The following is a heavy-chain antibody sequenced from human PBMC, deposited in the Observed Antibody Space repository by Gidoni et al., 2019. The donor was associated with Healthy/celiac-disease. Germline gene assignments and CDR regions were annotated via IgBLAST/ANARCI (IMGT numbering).Heavy chain of an antibody. J-gene: IGHJ6*02. CDR1: GLTVSSKF. D-gene: IGHD2-2*01. Sequence: VQLVESGGGLIQPGGSLSLSCAASGLTVSSKFLSWVRQAPGKGLEWVSVIYSGGSTYYADSVKGRFTISRDNSKNTLYLQMNSLRAEDTAVYYCARDTRYCSSTSCYDYYYYGMDVWGQGTTVTVSS. CDR3: ARDTRYCSSTSCYDYYYYGMDV. CDR2: IYSGGST. V-gene: IGHV3-53*01.